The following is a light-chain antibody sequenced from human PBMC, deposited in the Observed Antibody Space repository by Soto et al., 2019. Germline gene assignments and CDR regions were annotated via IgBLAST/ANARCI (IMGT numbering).Light chain of an antibody. Sequence: ALQMTQSPSSLPASVGDRVTITCRASQGISNELGWYQQKPGKAPRLLVYGASSLQSGVPSRFSGSSSGTDFTLTISSLQPEDFATYYCLQHHNYPWTFGRGTKVDTK. CDR2: GAS. V-gene: IGKV1-6*01. J-gene: IGKJ1*01. CDR3: LQHHNYPWT. CDR1: QGISNE.